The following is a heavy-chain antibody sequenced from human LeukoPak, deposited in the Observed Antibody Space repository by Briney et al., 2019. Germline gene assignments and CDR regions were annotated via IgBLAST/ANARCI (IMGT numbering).Heavy chain of an antibody. CDR1: GFTFSNYA. D-gene: IGHD6-13*01. CDR2: ISSSSSYI. V-gene: IGHV3-21*01. J-gene: IGHJ6*02. CDR3: ARVAYSSSWYRLGYYYYGMDV. Sequence: GGSLRLSCATSGFTFSNYAMNWVRQAPGKGLEWVSSISSSSSYIYYADSVKGRFTISRDNAKNSLYLQMNSLRAEDTAVYYCARVAYSSSWYRLGYYYYGMDVWDQGTTVTVSS.